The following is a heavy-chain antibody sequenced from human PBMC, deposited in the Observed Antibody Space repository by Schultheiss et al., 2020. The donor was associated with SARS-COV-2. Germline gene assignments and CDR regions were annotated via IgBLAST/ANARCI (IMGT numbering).Heavy chain of an antibody. CDR2: IYYSGST. CDR1: GGSIDTSGYF. D-gene: IGHD6-19*01. Sequence: SQTLSLTCTVSGGSIDTSGYFWGWIRQPPGKGLEWIGSIYYSGSTNYNPSLKSRVTISVDTSKNQFSLKLSSVTAADTAVYYCARSSEYSSGLNFDYWGQGTLVTVSS. CDR3: ARSSEYSSGLNFDY. V-gene: IGHV4-39*07. J-gene: IGHJ4*02.